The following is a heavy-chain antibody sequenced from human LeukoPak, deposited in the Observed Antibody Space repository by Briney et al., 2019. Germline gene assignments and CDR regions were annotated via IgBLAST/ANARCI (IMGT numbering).Heavy chain of an antibody. CDR3: AKDARRTFGLSSGLYRGSYYFDY. V-gene: IGHV3-7*01. J-gene: IGHJ4*02. CDR2: IKDDGSED. CDR1: GFTFSSYY. Sequence: GGSLKLSCAASGFTFSSYYMTWVRQAPGKGLEWVATIKDDGSEDYYLDSVKGRFTISKDNSKNTLFLQMNSLRPEDTAVYYCAKDARRTFGLSSGLYRGSYYFDYWGQGTLVTVSS. D-gene: IGHD6-19*01.